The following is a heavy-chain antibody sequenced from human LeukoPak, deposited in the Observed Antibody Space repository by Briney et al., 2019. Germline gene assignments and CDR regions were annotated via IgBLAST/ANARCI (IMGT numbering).Heavy chain of an antibody. Sequence: SETLSLTCTVSGGSISSGDYYWSWIRQPPGTGLKWIGYIYYSGSTYYNPSLKSRVTISVDTSKNQFSLKLSSVTAADTAVYYWARSMVVTAFDIWGQGTMVTVSS. J-gene: IGHJ3*02. V-gene: IGHV4-30-4*08. CDR1: GGSISSGDYY. CDR2: IYYSGST. CDR3: ARSMVVTAFDI. D-gene: IGHD2-21*02.